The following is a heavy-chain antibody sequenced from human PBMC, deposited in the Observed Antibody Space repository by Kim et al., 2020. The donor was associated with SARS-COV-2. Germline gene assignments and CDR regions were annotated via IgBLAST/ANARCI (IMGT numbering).Heavy chain of an antibody. CDR3: ARDIWGPFNN. CDR1: GVILSNQW. Sequence: GGSLRLSCVGSGVILSNQWMTWVRQAPGKGLEWVADIKKDASEIYYAGSVKGRFTISRDNVKHSVYLQMNSLRAEDTAVYYCARDIWGPFNNWGQGILVTVSS. J-gene: IGHJ4*02. V-gene: IGHV3-7*03. CDR2: IKKDASEI. D-gene: IGHD3-16*01.